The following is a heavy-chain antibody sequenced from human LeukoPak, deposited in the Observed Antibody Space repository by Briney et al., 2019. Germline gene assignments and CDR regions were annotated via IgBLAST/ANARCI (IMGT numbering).Heavy chain of an antibody. D-gene: IGHD2-15*01. Sequence: KPSETLSLTCAVSGYSISSGYYWAWIRQPPRKGLEWIGSIYHSGSAYYNPFLKSRATVSVDTAINQFSLKLSSVTALYTAVHYCARGGCSGGSCPYPYYFDYWGQGTLVTVSS. J-gene: IGHJ4*02. CDR2: IYHSGSA. CDR3: ARGGCSGGSCPYPYYFDY. V-gene: IGHV4-38-2*01. CDR1: GYSISSGYY.